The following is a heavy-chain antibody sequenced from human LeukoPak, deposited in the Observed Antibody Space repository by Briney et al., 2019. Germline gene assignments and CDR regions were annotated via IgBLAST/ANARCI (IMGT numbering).Heavy chain of an antibody. CDR3: ARARDSSGYYYSWFDY. V-gene: IGHV4-34*01. CDR1: GGSFSGYY. J-gene: IGHJ4*02. Sequence: SETLSLTCAVYGGSFSGYYWSWIRQPPGKGLEWTGEINHSGSTNYNPSLKSRVTISVDTSKNQFSLKLSSVTAADTAVYYCARARDSSGYYYSWFDYWGQGTLVTVSS. D-gene: IGHD3-22*01. CDR2: INHSGST.